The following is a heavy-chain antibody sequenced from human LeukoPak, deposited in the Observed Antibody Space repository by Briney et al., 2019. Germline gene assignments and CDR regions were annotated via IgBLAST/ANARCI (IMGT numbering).Heavy chain of an antibody. CDR2: IIPILGIA. CDR3: ARASGSGSYSGAFDI. V-gene: IGHV1-69*04. D-gene: IGHD1-26*01. CDR1: GGTFSSYA. J-gene: IGHJ3*02. Sequence: GASVKVSCKASGGTFSSYAISWVRQAPGQGLEWMGRIIPILGIANYAQKFQGRVTITADKSTSTAYMELSSLRSEDTAVYYCARASGSGSYSGAFDIWGQGTMVTVSS.